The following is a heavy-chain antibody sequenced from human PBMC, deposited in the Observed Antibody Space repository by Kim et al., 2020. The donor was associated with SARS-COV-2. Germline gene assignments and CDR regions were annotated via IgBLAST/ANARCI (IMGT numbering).Heavy chain of an antibody. Sequence: RFTISIDNSKNTLYLQMNSLRAEDTAVYYCAKDWGVYGDYSLYYYYGMDVWGQGTTVTVSS. D-gene: IGHD4-17*01. J-gene: IGHJ6*02. CDR3: AKDWGVYGDYSLYYYYGMDV. V-gene: IGHV3-33*06.